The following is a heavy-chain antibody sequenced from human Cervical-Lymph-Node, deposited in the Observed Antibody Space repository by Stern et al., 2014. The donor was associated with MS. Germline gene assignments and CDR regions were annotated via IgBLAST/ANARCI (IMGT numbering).Heavy chain of an antibody. V-gene: IGHV3-21*01. CDR2: ISSSSSYI. Sequence: EVQLVESGGGLVKPGGSLRLSCAASGFTFSSYSMNWVRQAPGKGLEWVSSISSSSSYIYYADSVKGRFTISRDNAKNSLYLQMNSLRAEDTAVYYCARAGPLWGANFDYWGQGTLVTVSS. D-gene: IGHD4/OR15-4a*01. CDR1: GFTFSSYS. CDR3: ARAGPLWGANFDY. J-gene: IGHJ4*02.